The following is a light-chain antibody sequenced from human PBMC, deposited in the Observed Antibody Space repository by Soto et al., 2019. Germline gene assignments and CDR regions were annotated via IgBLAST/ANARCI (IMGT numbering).Light chain of an antibody. CDR2: RTS. CDR1: QSVSSSY. CDR3: QQYNNWPRAT. Sequence: EIVLAQSPGTLSLSPGERATLSCRGCQSVSSSYLAWYQQKPGQAPRLLMFRTSSRATGFPARFSGSVSGTEFNLTISSLQSEDFGVYYCQQYNNWPRATFGGGTKVDIK. J-gene: IGKJ4*01. V-gene: IGKV3-15*01.